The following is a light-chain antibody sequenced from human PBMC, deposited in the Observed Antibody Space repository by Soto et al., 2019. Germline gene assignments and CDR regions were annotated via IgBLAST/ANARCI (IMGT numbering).Light chain of an antibody. V-gene: IGKV3-20*01. CDR2: GAS. CDR3: QQYHTSPLT. J-gene: IGKJ1*01. CDR1: QSVSSSY. Sequence: EIVLTQSPATLSLSPGERATLSCRASQSVSSSYIAWYQQKRGQAPRRLIYGASIRATGIPDRFNGSGSGTDFTLTISRLEPEDFALYYCQQYHTSPLTFGQGTKVDIK.